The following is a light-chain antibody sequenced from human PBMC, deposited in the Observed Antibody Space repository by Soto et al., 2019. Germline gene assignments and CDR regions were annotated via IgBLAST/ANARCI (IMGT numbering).Light chain of an antibody. J-gene: IGLJ3*02. Sequence: QSVLTQPASVSGSPGQSIAISCTGTSSDVGGYNYVSWYQQHPGKTPNLMIYDVSNRPSGVSNRFSGSKSGNMASLTISGLQAEDEADYYCSSYTSSSTWVFGGGTKLTVL. CDR3: SSYTSSSTWV. CDR1: SSDVGGYNY. CDR2: DVS. V-gene: IGLV2-14*01.